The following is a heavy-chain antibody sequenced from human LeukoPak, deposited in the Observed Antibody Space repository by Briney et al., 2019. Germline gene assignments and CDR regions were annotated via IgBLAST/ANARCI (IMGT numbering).Heavy chain of an antibody. CDR2: ISGSGGYT. CDR1: GSTFSTYA. D-gene: IGHD4-17*01. CDR3: AKAPYGNYYYYMGV. J-gene: IGHJ6*03. V-gene: IGHV3-23*01. Sequence: GGSLTLACAVSGSTFSTYAISWVRHPPGKGLEWVSAISGSGGYTYYADSVKGPFTISRDNTKNTLYLQMDSLRAEDTAVYYCAKAPYGNYYYYMGVWGKGTTVTVSS.